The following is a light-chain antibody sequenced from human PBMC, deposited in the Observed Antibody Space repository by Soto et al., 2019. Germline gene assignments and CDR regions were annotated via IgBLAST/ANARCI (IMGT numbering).Light chain of an antibody. CDR2: DTS. CDR3: QQYDNIPLT. V-gene: IGKV1-33*01. J-gene: IGKJ4*01. CDR1: QGITTY. Sequence: DIQMTQSPSSLSASVGDRVTITCQASQGITTYLNWYQQKPGRAPKLLIYDTSNLERGVPSRFSGSGSGTHFTFTISSLQPEDIATYYCQQYDNIPLTFGGGTKVEIK.